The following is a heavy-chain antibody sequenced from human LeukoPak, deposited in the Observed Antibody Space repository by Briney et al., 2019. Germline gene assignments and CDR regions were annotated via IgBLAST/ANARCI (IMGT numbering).Heavy chain of an antibody. CDR2: ISAYNGDT. V-gene: IGHV1-18*01. J-gene: IGHJ5*02. D-gene: IGHD6-19*01. Sequence: GDSVKVSCKASGYTFSSYGISWVRQAPGQGLEWMGWISAYNGDTNYAQKFQGRVTMTRDTSISTAYMELSRLRSDDTAVYFCAGFRSIAVADTFPTGFDPWGQGTLVTVSS. CDR1: GYTFSSYG. CDR3: AGFRSIAVADTFPTGFDP.